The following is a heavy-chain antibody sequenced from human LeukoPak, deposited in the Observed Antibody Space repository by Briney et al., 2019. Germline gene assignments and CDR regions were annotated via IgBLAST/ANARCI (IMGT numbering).Heavy chain of an antibody. CDR3: ARDIYYYGSGSYTHFDY. CDR1: GGSISSSSYY. D-gene: IGHD3-10*01. CDR2: IYYSGST. J-gene: IGHJ4*02. V-gene: IGHV4-39*07. Sequence: SETLSLTCTVSGGSISSSSYYWGWIRQPPGKGLEWIGSIYYSGSTYYNPSLKSRVTISVDTSKNQFSLKLSSVTAADTAVYYCARDIYYYGSGSYTHFDYWGQGTLVTVSS.